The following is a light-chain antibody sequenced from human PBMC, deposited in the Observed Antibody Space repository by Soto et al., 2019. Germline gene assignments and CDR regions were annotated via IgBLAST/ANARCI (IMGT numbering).Light chain of an antibody. J-gene: IGKJ2*01. CDR1: QSVSSSS. Sequence: EIALTQSPGTLSLSPGERATLSCRASQSVSSSSLAWYQQKPGQAPRLLIYGASSRATGIPDRFSGSGSGTDFTLIITRLEPEDFAVYYCQQYGRSPYTFGQGTKLEIK. V-gene: IGKV3-20*01. CDR3: QQYGRSPYT. CDR2: GAS.